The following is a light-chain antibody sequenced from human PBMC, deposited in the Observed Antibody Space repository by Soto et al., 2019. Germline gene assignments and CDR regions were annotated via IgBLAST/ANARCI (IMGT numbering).Light chain of an antibody. CDR3: SSYTSTRTWV. CDR2: EVS. Sequence: QSALTQPASVSGSPGQSITISCTGTSSDVGGYKYVSWYQQHPGKAPKLMIYEVSNRPSGVSNRFSGSKSGNTASLTISGLQAEDEADYYCSSYTSTRTWVFGGGTKLTVL. V-gene: IGLV2-14*01. CDR1: SSDVGGYKY. J-gene: IGLJ3*02.